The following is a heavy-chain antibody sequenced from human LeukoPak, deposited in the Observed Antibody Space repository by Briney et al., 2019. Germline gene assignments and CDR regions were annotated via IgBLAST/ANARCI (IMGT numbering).Heavy chain of an antibody. J-gene: IGHJ4*02. Sequence: PGGSLRLSCAASGFTFSSYWMSWVRQAPGKGREWVANIKQDGSEKYYVDSVKGRFTISRDNAKNSLYLQMNSLRAEDTAVYYCASTGIAVAGIGSYYFDYWGQGTLVTVSS. V-gene: IGHV3-7*01. CDR3: ASTGIAVAGIGSYYFDY. CDR2: IKQDGSEK. D-gene: IGHD6-19*01. CDR1: GFTFSSYW.